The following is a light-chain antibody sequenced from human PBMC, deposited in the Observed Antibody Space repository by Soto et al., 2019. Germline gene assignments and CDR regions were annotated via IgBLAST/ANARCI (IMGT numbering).Light chain of an antibody. CDR2: QAS. Sequence: EIQVNQSPATLSASVGDRVSITCRASQDISRWLAWYQQKPGKVPKLLIYQASSLQNGVPARFIGSGSGTEFTLTISSLQPDDVATYYCQQYTCLWTFGQGTKVDIK. V-gene: IGKV1-5*03. CDR3: QQYTCLWT. CDR1: QDISRW. J-gene: IGKJ1*01.